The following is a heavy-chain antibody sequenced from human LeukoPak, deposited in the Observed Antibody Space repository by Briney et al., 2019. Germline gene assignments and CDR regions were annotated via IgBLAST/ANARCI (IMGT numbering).Heavy chain of an antibody. Sequence: SETLSLTCAVYGGSFSDYSWSWIRQPPGKGLEWIGEINHSGSTNYNPSLKSRVTMSVDTSKNQFSVKLSSVTAADTAVYYCARHGVATWFDPWGRGTLVTVSS. CDR3: ARHGVATWFDP. D-gene: IGHD2-15*01. CDR2: INHSGST. CDR1: GGSFSDYS. J-gene: IGHJ5*02. V-gene: IGHV4-34*01.